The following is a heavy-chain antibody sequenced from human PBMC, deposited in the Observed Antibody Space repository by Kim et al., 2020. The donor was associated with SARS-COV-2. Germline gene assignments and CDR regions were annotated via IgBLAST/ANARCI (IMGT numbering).Heavy chain of an antibody. CDR3: ATASQVVVAATRGDY. V-gene: IGHV3-15*01. J-gene: IGHJ4*02. Sequence: APVKGRFTISRDDSKNTLYLQMNSLKTEDTAVYYCATASQVVVAATRGDYWGQGTLVTVSS. D-gene: IGHD2-15*01.